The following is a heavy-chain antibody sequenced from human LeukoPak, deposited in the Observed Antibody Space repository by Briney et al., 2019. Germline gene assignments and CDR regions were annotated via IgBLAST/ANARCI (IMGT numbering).Heavy chain of an antibody. J-gene: IGHJ4*02. D-gene: IGHD2-21*02. CDR1: GYTFTSYD. CDR2: MNPNSGNT. Sequence: ASVNVSCKASGYTFTSYDINWVRQATGQGLEWMGWMNPNSGNTGYAQKFQGRVTMTGNTSISTAYMELSSLRSEDTAVYYCARGACGGDCPVPIPPSNDYWGQGTLVTVSS. V-gene: IGHV1-8*01. CDR3: ARGACGGDCPVPIPPSNDY.